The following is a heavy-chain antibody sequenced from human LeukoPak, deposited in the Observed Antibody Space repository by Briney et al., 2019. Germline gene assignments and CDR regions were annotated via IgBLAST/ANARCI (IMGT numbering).Heavy chain of an antibody. CDR1: GFTFSSYS. Sequence: GGSLRLSCAASGFTFSSYSMNWVRQAPGKGLEWVSSISTSSTYIYYADSVKGRFTISRDNAKNSLYLQMNSLRAEDTAVYYCATDHLRVGATGASDTWGQGTMVPVSS. CDR2: ISTSSTYI. V-gene: IGHV3-21*04. J-gene: IGHJ3*02. CDR3: ATDHLRVGATGASDT. D-gene: IGHD1-26*01.